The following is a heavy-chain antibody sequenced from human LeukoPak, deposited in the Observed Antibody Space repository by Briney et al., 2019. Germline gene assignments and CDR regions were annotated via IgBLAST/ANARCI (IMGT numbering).Heavy chain of an antibody. J-gene: IGHJ5*02. V-gene: IGHV4-39*01. CDR1: GGSISSSSYY. CDR2: TYYSGST. CDR3: ARHISRHPFDP. Sequence: SETLSLTCTVSGGSISSSSYYWGWIRQPPGKGLEWIGSTYYSGSTYYNPSLKSRVTISVDTSKNQFSLKLSSVTAADTAVYYCARHISRHPFDPWGQGTLVTVSS.